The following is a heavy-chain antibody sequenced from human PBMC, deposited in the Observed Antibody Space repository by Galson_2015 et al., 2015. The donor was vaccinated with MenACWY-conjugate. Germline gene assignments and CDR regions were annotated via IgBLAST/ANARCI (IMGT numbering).Heavy chain of an antibody. D-gene: IGHD1-20*01. Sequence: SLRLSCAASGFTFSTYAMIWVRQAPGKGLEWIPEINGSSGNTYYADSVKGRFTISRDNSKNTLYLQMNSLRPEDTAVYYCAKDERPDSNWRVDYWGQGTLVTVSS. CDR1: GFTFSTYA. CDR3: AKDERPDSNWRVDY. V-gene: IGHV3-23*01. J-gene: IGHJ4*02. CDR2: INGSSGNT.